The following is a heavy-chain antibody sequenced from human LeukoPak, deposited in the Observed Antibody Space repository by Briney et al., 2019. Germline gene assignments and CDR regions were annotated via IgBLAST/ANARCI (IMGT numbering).Heavy chain of an antibody. Sequence: PVKVSCKASGGTFSSYAISWVRQAPGQGLEWMGGIIPIFGTANYAQKFQGRVTITADKSKSTAYMELSSLRSEDTAVYYCARAFESIRYCSGGSCYLLTYWGQGTLVTVSS. CDR2: IIPIFGTA. V-gene: IGHV1-69*06. J-gene: IGHJ4*02. CDR1: GGTFSSYA. CDR3: ARAFESIRYCSGGSCYLLTY. D-gene: IGHD2-15*01.